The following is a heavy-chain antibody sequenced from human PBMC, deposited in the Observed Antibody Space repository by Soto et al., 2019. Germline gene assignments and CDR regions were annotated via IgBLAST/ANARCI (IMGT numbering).Heavy chain of an antibody. V-gene: IGHV3-23*01. CDR1: GFTFSTYS. D-gene: IGHD1-1*01. CDR3: AKDRNHPREQFHY. Sequence: PGGSLRLSCAASGFTFSTYSLSWVRQAPGKGLEWVSAISANGQGIYYADSVRGQFTISRDNSKNTIFLHMDSLRAEDTAVYYCAKDRNHPREQFHYLGQGTLLTVSS. CDR2: ISANGQGI. J-gene: IGHJ4*02.